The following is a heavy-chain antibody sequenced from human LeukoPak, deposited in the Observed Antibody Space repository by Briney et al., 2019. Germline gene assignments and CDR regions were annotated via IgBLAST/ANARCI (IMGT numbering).Heavy chain of an antibody. V-gene: IGHV1-46*01. CDR3: ARDPSNSGSYSRLDQ. CDR2: INPSGGST. CDR1: GYTFTSYY. D-gene: IGHD1-26*01. J-gene: IGHJ4*02. Sequence: GASVKVSCKASGYTFTSYYMHWVRQAPGEGLEWMGIINPSGGSTSYAQKFQGRVTMTRDMSTSTVYMELSSLRSEDTAVYYCARDPSNSGSYSRLDQWGQGTLVTVSS.